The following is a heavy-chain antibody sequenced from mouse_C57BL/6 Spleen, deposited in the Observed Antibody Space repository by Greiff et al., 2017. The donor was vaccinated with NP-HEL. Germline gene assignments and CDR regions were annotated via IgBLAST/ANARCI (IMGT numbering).Heavy chain of an antibody. CDR3: ARGRDYKGGIGY. Sequence: VKLVESGPELVKPGASVKISCKASGYAFSSSWMNWVKQRPGKGLEWIGRIYPGDGDTNYNGKFKGKATLTADKSSSTAYMQLSSLTSEDSAVYFCARGRDYKGGIGYWGQGTTLTVSS. V-gene: IGHV1-82*01. J-gene: IGHJ2*01. CDR1: GYAFSSSW. CDR2: IYPGDGDT. D-gene: IGHD2-4*01.